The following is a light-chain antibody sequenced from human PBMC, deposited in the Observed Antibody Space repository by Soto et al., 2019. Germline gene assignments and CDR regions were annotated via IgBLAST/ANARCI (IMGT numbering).Light chain of an antibody. Sequence: EIVLTQSPGTLSLSPGERATLSCRASQSVSSSYLVWYQQKPGQAPRLLIYGASSRATGIPDRFSGSGSGTDFTLTISRLEPEDFAVYYCQQYDSSSWTFDQGTKVEIK. J-gene: IGKJ1*01. CDR1: QSVSSSY. CDR2: GAS. CDR3: QQYDSSSWT. V-gene: IGKV3-20*01.